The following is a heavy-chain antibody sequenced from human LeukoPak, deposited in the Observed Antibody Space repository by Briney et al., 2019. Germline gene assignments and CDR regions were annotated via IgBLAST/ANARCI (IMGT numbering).Heavy chain of an antibody. Sequence: WETLSLTCKGSGCTISSYYWSWIRPPPGKGLEGIGYIYYCGSSNYNPSLKSRVTISVDTSNTQFSLKLSYVTAADTAVYYCARAGRDQCPLALFDYWGQGTLVTVSS. CDR1: GCTISSYY. CDR3: ARAGRDQCPLALFDY. CDR2: IYYCGSS. V-gene: IGHV4-59*01. J-gene: IGHJ4*02. D-gene: IGHD5/OR15-5a*01.